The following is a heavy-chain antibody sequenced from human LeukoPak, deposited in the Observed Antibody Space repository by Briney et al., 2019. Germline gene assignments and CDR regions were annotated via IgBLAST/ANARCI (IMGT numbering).Heavy chain of an antibody. D-gene: IGHD6-13*01. CDR2: ISGSGGST. J-gene: IGHJ4*02. CDR1: GFTFSSYA. CDR3: ASRPRSIAAAGTGD. V-gene: IGHV3-23*01. Sequence: GGSLRLSYAASGFTFSSYAMSWDRQAPGKGLEWVSAISGSGGSTYYADSVKGRFTISRDNSKNTLYLQMNSLRAEDTAVYYCASRPRSIAAAGTGDWGQGTLVTVSS.